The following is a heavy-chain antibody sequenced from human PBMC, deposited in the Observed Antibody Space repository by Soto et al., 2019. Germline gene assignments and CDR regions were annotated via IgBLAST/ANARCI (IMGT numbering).Heavy chain of an antibody. V-gene: IGHV4-31*03. D-gene: IGHD6-13*01. CDR1: GGSISSGGYY. CDR3: ARWGTISSSWYSY. CDR2: IYYSGST. Sequence: QVQLQESGPGLVKPSQTLSLTCTVSGGSISSGGYYWSWIRQHPGKGLEWIGYIYYSGSTYYNPSLKSRFTKSVDTSKNQFSLKLSSVTAADTAVYYCARWGTISSSWYSYWGQGTLVTVAS. J-gene: IGHJ4*02.